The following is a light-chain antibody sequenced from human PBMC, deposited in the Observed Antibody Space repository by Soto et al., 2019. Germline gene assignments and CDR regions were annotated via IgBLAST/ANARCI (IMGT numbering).Light chain of an antibody. CDR3: MHPLQSSLT. J-gene: IGKJ3*01. V-gene: IGKV2-28*01. Sequence: DLVMTQSPLSLPVTPGEPASISCRSSQSLLHSNGYNYLDWYLQKPGQSPQLLIYLGSTRASGGHDRLSGSGSGTDVTLKISRVEAEDFGVYYCMHPLQSSLTFGPGTKVDIK. CDR2: LGS. CDR1: QSLLHSNGYNY.